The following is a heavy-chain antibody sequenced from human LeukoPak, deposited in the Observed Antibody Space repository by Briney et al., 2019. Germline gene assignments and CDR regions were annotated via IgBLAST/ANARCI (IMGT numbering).Heavy chain of an antibody. CDR3: AREGIYCSGGSCYSFPFDP. D-gene: IGHD2-15*01. J-gene: IGHJ5*02. CDR2: IYYSGST. CDR1: GGSISSGSYY. V-gene: IGHV4-61*01. Sequence: SETLSLTCTVSGGSISSGSYYWSWIRQPPGKGLEWIGYIYYSGSTNYNPSLKSRVTISVDTSKNQFSLKLSSVTAADTAVYYCAREGIYCSGGSCYSFPFDPWGQGTLVTVSS.